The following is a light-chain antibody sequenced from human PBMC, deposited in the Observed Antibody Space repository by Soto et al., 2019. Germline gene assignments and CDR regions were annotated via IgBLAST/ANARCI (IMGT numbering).Light chain of an antibody. CDR2: DVS. J-gene: IGLJ1*01. CDR3: SSYTSSSTPFL. V-gene: IGLV2-14*03. CDR1: SSDVGGYIY. Sequence: QSVLTQPASVSGSPGQSITISCTGTSSDVGGYIYVSWYQRHPGEAPKLMIYDVSYRPSGVSDRFSGSKSGNTASLTISGLQAEDEADYYCSSYTSSSTPFLFGAGTKVTVL.